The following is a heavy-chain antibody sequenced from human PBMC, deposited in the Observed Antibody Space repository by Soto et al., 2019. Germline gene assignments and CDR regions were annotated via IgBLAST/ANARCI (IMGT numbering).Heavy chain of an antibody. CDR1: GVSFTDTG. CDR2: FTPKCETA. Sequence: QVQLVQSGAEVKKPGSSVKVSCRASGVSFTDTGISWLRQAPGQGLEWIGGFTPKCETAKYAPKFQGRDSITADESKTTASVTLSSLRPEDAAVYFCARGGVSGFAHWYFDLWGSGTMITVSS. CDR3: ARGGVSGFAHWYFDL. V-gene: IGHV1-69*01. J-gene: IGHJ2*01. D-gene: IGHD6-19*01.